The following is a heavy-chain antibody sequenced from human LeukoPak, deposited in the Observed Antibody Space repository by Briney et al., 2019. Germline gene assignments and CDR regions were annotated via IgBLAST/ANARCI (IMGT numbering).Heavy chain of an antibody. V-gene: IGHV1-69*04. J-gene: IGHJ6*02. CDR2: IIPILGIA. D-gene: IGHD3-3*01. Sequence: GASVKVSCKASGGTFSSYAISWVRQAPGQGLEWMGRIIPILGIANYAQKFQGRVTITADKSTSTAYMELSSLRSEDTAVYYCARNSEDYDFFVYGMDVWGQGTTVTVSS. CDR1: GGTFSSYA. CDR3: ARNSEDYDFFVYGMDV.